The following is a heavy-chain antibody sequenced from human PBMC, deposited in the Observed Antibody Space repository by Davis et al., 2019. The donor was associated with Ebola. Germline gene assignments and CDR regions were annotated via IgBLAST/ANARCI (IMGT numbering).Heavy chain of an antibody. Sequence: ASVKVSCKASGYTFTSYYMHWVRQAPGQGLEWMGIINPSGGSTSYAQKFQGRVTMTRNTSISTAYMELSSLRSEDTAVYYCARGLGRYYYDSSGYVDYWGQGTLVTVSS. CDR1: GYTFTSYY. CDR2: INPSGGST. CDR3: ARGLGRYYYDSSGYVDY. J-gene: IGHJ4*02. D-gene: IGHD3-22*01. V-gene: IGHV1-46*01.